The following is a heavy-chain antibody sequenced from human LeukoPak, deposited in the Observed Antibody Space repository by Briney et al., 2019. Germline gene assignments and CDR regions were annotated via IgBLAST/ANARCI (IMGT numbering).Heavy chain of an antibody. D-gene: IGHD5-12*01. Sequence: ASVKVSCKASGYTFTSYYLHWVRQAPGQGLEWMGTISLSGDRTSYAQKIQGRVTMTRDTSTSTVYMELSSLTSEDTAVYYCARDIGSGYYNFDYWGQGTLVTVSS. CDR1: GYTFTSYY. V-gene: IGHV1-46*01. CDR2: ISLSGDRT. CDR3: ARDIGSGYYNFDY. J-gene: IGHJ4*02.